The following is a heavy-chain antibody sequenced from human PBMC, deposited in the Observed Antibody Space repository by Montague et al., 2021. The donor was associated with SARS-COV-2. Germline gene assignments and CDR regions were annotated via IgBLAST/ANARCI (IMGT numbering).Heavy chain of an antibody. CDR3: ARPGSSGYYYAIWFDP. CDR1: GGSISSSSYY. V-gene: IGHV4-39*01. D-gene: IGHD3-22*01. J-gene: IGHJ5*02. CDR2: IYYSGST. Sequence: SETLSLTCTVSGGSISSSSYYWGWIRQPPGKGLEWIGSIYYSGSTYYNPSLKSRVTISVDTSKNQFSLKLSSVTAADTAVYYCARPGSSGYYYAIWFDPWGQGTLVTVSS.